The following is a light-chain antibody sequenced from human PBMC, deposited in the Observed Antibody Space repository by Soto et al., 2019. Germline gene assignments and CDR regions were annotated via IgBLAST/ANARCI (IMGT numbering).Light chain of an antibody. CDR1: QSISDW. CDR2: DAS. V-gene: IGKV1-5*01. J-gene: IGKJ2*01. Sequence: DIQMTQSPSTLSASVGDRVTITCRASQSISDWLAWYQQKPGKAPKLLIYDASSLESGVTSRFSGSGSGTEFTLTISSLQPDDFATYYCQQYNSYSPYTFGQGTKLEIK. CDR3: QQYNSYSPYT.